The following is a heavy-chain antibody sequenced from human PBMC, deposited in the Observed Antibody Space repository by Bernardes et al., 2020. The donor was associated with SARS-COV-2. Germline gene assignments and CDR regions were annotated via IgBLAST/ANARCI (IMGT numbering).Heavy chain of an antibody. V-gene: IGHV3-21*01. CDR1: EFTFSSSA. D-gene: IGHD1-7*01. CDR3: ARESDWNYVFDY. J-gene: IGHJ4*02. CDR2: ITSSSRYK. Sequence: GGSLRLSCAASEFTFSSSAMSWVRQAPGKGLEWVSSITSSSRYKYYADSVKGRFTISRDNAKNSLYLQMNSLRAEDTAVYFCARESDWNYVFDYWGQGTLVTVSS.